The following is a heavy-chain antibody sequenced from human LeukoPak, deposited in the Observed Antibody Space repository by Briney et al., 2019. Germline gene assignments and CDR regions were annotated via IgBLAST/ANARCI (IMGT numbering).Heavy chain of an antibody. V-gene: IGHV3-23*01. J-gene: IGHJ4*02. Sequence: GALRLSCAASGFTLSSYAMSWVRQGPGKGLEWVSAISVSGNTYHADSVKGRFTISRDSSKNTLYLQMNSLRAEDAAVYYCAKDQGYYYDSSGYYPGGSDFDYWGQGTLVTVSS. CDR3: AKDQGYYYDSSGYYPGGSDFDY. CDR1: GFTLSSYA. D-gene: IGHD3-22*01. CDR2: ISVSGNT.